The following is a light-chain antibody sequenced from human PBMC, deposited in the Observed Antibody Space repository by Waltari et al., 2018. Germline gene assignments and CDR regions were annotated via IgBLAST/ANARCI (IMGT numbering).Light chain of an antibody. CDR1: QNLFYSSTKKNS. CDR2: WAS. J-gene: IGKJ1*01. CDR3: QQYKTFSRT. V-gene: IGKV4-1*01. Sequence: DIVMTQSPDSLAVSLGERATINCTSSQNLFYSSTKKNSLAWYQQKPGQPPKLLIYWASARESGVPDRFSGSGSGTDFTLTISTLQAEDVAVYYCQQYKTFSRTFGQGTKVEI.